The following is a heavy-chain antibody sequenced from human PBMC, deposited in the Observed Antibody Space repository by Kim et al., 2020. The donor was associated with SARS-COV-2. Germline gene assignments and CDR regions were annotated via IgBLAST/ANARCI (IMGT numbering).Heavy chain of an antibody. CDR2: INYSGNT. CDR3: ARFVSENSAVEY. V-gene: IGHV4-39*01. J-gene: IGHJ4*02. D-gene: IGHD3-16*01. CDR1: GDSISSSSNY. Sequence: SETLSLTCTVSGDSISSSSNYWGWIRQPPGKGLEWIGSINYSGNTYYNPSLKSRVTISVDTSKNQFSLKMRSVTAADTAVYYCARFVSENSAVEYWGQGTLVTVSS.